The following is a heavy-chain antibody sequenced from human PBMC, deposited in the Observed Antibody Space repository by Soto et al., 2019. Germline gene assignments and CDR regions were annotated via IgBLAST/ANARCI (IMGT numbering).Heavy chain of an antibody. J-gene: IGHJ4*02. V-gene: IGHV4-31*03. CDR2: IFYDGRT. Sequence: QVQLQETGPGLVKPSQTLSLTCTVSGYSISSGGYYWSWIRQLPGRGLEWIGYIFYDGRTGYNPSLQSRISISVDSSKNQFSLRLSSVTAADTAVYFCAIEDRSGYYVADYWGQGTRVTVSS. CDR1: GYSISSGGYY. D-gene: IGHD3-22*01. CDR3: AIEDRSGYYVADY.